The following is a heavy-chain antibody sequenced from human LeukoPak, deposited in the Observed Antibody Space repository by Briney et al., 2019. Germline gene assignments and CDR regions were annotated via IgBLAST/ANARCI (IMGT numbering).Heavy chain of an antibody. Sequence: SETLSLTCAVYGGSFSGYNWSWIRQPPGKGLEWIGEINHSGSTNYNPSLKSRVTISVDTSKNQFSLKLSSVTAADTAVYYCARSPWYYYGSGSYYNAPKYFDYWGQGTLVTVSS. D-gene: IGHD3-10*01. CDR1: GGSFSGYN. CDR2: INHSGST. J-gene: IGHJ4*02. CDR3: ARSPWYYYGSGSYYNAPKYFDY. V-gene: IGHV4-34*01.